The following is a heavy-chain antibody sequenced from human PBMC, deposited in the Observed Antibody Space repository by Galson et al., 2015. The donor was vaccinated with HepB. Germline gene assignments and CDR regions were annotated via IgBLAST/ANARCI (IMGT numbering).Heavy chain of an antibody. Sequence: SLRLSCAASGFTFISYGMHWVRQAPGKGLEWVALIWYDGTNKYYAGSVKGRFTISRDNSKNTLYLQMNSLRAEDTAVYYCARAPLGAYYYYGMDVWGQGTMVTVSS. D-gene: IGHD3-16*02. V-gene: IGHV3-33*01. J-gene: IGHJ6*02. CDR3: ARAPLGAYYYYGMDV. CDR2: IWYDGTNK. CDR1: GFTFISYG.